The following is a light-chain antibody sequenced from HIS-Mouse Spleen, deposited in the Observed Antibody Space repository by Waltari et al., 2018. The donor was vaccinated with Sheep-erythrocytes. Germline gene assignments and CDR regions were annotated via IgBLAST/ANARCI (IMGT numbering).Light chain of an antibody. J-gene: IGKJ4*01. Sequence: DIVMTQSPDSLAVSLGERATINCKSRQRVLYSSNHKHYLAWYQQKPGQPPKLLIYCASTRESGVPDRFSGSGSGTDFTLTISSLQAEDVAVYYCQQYYSTPLTFGGGTK. CDR1: QRVLYSSNHKHY. V-gene: IGKV4-1*01. CDR3: QQYYSTPLT. CDR2: CAS.